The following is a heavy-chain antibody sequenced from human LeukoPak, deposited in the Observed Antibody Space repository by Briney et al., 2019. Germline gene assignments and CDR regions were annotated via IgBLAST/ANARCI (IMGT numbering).Heavy chain of an antibody. CDR3: ARGRRRNYAY. D-gene: IGHD1-7*01. CDR1: GDRVSSNIAA. V-gene: IGHV6-1*01. Sequence: SQTLSLTCGISGDRVSSNIAAWNWIGQSPSRGLEWLGRTYYRSRWYSDYAVSVKSRITFNADTSKNQFSLQLNSVTPEDTAMYYCARGRRRNYAYWGQGTLVTVSS. CDR2: TYYRSRWYS. J-gene: IGHJ4*02.